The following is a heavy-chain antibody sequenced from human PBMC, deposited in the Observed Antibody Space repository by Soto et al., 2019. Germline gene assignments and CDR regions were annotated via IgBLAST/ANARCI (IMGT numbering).Heavy chain of an antibody. CDR3: AREEYYYGSGAFFDD. J-gene: IGHJ4*02. Sequence: QVQLVQSGAEVKKPGSSVKVSCKASGGTFSSYTISWVRQAPGQGLEWMGRIIPILGIANYAQKFQGRVTITADKSTSTAYMELSSLRSEDTAVYYCAREEYYYGSGAFFDDWGQGTLVTXSS. CDR2: IIPILGIA. V-gene: IGHV1-69*02. CDR1: GGTFSSYT. D-gene: IGHD3-10*01.